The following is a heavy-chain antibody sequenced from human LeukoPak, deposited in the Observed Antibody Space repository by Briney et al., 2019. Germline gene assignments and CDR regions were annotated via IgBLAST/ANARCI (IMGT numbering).Heavy chain of an antibody. D-gene: IGHD2-21*02. CDR3: ARDGPGYLRSKYCGGDCYSHPIDY. CDR2: ISSSTI. CDR1: GFTFSSYS. J-gene: IGHJ4*02. Sequence: GGSLRLSCAASGFTFSSYSMNWVRQAPGKGLEWVSYISSSTIYYADSVKGRFTISRDNAKNSLYLQMNSLRAEDTAVYYCARDGPGYLRSKYCGGDCYSHPIDYWGQGTLVTVSS. V-gene: IGHV3-48*01.